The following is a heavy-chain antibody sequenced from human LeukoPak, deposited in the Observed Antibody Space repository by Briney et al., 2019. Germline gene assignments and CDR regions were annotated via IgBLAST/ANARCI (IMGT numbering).Heavy chain of an antibody. V-gene: IGHV3-33*06. Sequence: GGSLRLSCAASGFTFSSYGMHWVRQAPGKGLEWVAVIWYDGSNKYYADSVKGRFTISRDNSKNTLYLQMNSLRAEDTAVYYCAKDQDIAAAAYYFDYWGQGTLVTVSS. CDR3: AKDQDIAAAAYYFDY. CDR1: GFTFSSYG. CDR2: IWYDGSNK. D-gene: IGHD6-13*01. J-gene: IGHJ4*02.